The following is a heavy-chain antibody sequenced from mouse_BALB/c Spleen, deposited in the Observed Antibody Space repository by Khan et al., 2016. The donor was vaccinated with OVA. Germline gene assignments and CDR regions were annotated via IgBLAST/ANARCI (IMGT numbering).Heavy chain of an antibody. Sequence: VQLQESGPGLVAPSQSLSITCTVSGFSLSRYNIHWVRQPPGKGLEWLGMIWGGGGTDYNSNLKSRLSISKENTKSQVFYKMNSLQTDDTAMYYCARSYYGYDGYYAMDYWGQGTSVTVSS. D-gene: IGHD2-14*01. CDR2: IWGGGGT. J-gene: IGHJ4*01. V-gene: IGHV2-6-4*01. CDR1: GFSLSRYN. CDR3: ARSYYGYDGYYAMDY.